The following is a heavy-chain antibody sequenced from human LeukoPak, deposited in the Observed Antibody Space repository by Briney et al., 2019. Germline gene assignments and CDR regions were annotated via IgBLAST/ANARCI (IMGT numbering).Heavy chain of an antibody. J-gene: IGHJ6*02. CDR1: GGSISSYY. Sequence: PSETLSLTCTVSGGSISSYYWSWIRQPAGKGLEWIGRIYTSGSTNYNPSLKSRVTMSVDTSKNQFSLKLSSVTAADTAVYYCAKVERGSSSFYYYYGMDVWGQGTTVTVSS. D-gene: IGHD6-13*01. CDR2: IYTSGST. V-gene: IGHV4-4*07. CDR3: AKVERGSSSFYYYYGMDV.